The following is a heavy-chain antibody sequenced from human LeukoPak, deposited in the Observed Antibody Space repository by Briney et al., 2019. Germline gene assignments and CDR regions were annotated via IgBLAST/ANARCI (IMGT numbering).Heavy chain of an antibody. D-gene: IGHD6-19*01. CDR1: GYTFTSYG. CDR3: ARDPGPSTGWYVEYFDP. J-gene: IGHJ5*02. Sequence: EASVKVSCKASGYTFTSYGISWVRQAPGQGLEWMGWISAVSGITKYAQKFQGRVTLTTDSSTSTAYMELTSLRSDDTAVFYCARDPGPSTGWYVEYFDPRGQGTPVTVSS. V-gene: IGHV1-18*01. CDR2: ISAVSGIT.